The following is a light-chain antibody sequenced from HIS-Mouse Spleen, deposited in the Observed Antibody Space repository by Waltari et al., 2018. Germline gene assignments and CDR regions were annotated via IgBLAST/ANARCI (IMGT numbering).Light chain of an antibody. CDR2: QDS. Sequence: SYELTQPPSVSVSPGQTASITCSGDKLGDKYACWYQQKPGQSPVLVIYQDSKRPSGIPGRFSGSNSGNTATLTISGTQAMDEADYYCQVWDSSSDHYVFGTGTKVTVL. J-gene: IGLJ1*01. CDR3: QVWDSSSDHYV. V-gene: IGLV3-1*01. CDR1: KLGDKY.